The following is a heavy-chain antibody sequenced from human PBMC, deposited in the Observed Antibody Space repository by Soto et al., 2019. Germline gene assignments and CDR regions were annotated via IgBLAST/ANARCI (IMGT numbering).Heavy chain of an antibody. D-gene: IGHD3-10*01. Sequence: GASVKVSCKVSGYTLTDLSMHWVRQAPGKGLEWMGGFDPEDGETIYAQKFQGRVTMTEDTSTDTAYMELSSLRSEDTAVYYGAAASSGDGWFDPWGQGTLVTVSS. CDR1: GYTLTDLS. V-gene: IGHV1-24*01. CDR3: AAASSGDGWFDP. CDR2: FDPEDGET. J-gene: IGHJ5*02.